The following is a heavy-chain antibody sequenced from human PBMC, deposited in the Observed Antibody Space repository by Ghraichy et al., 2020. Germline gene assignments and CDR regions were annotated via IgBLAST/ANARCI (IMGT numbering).Heavy chain of an antibody. D-gene: IGHD6-13*01. J-gene: IGHJ4*02. CDR2: ISWDGGST. V-gene: IGHV3-43*01. CDR3: AKDIGVRSSWYAFDY. CDR1: GFTFDDYT. Sequence: GGSLRLSCAASGFTFDDYTMHWVRQAPGKGLEWVSLISWDGGSTYYADSVKGRFTISRDNSKNSLYLQINSLRTEDTALYYCAKDIGVRSSWYAFDYWGQGTLVTVSS.